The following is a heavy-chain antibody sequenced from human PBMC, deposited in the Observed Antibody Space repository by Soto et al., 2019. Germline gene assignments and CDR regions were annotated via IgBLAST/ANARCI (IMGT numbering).Heavy chain of an antibody. CDR2: TGLNGRTT. V-gene: IGHV3-23*01. CDR3: ATVHSPSRSLAY. D-gene: IGHD3-16*01. CDR1: GFTFSMSA. Sequence: EVQLLESGGGLVQPGGSLRLSCAASGFTFSMSAMTWVRQAPGKGLEWVSTTGLNGRTTYYADSVKGRSTVSRDNSKNTLDLHMSSLRAEDTAVYYCATVHSPSRSLAYWGQGTLVTVSS. J-gene: IGHJ4*02.